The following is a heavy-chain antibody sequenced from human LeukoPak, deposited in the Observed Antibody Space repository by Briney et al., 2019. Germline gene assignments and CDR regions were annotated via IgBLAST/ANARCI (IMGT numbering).Heavy chain of an antibody. D-gene: IGHD1-26*01. Sequence: GGSLRLSCAASGFTVSSNYMSWVRQAPGKGLEWVSIIYSGGSTFYADSVKGRFTISRDNSKNTLYLQVNSLRAEDTAVYYCARGGSYLSAFDIWGQGTLVTVSS. CDR2: IYSGGST. CDR1: GFTVSSNY. V-gene: IGHV3-53*01. CDR3: ARGGSYLSAFDI. J-gene: IGHJ4*02.